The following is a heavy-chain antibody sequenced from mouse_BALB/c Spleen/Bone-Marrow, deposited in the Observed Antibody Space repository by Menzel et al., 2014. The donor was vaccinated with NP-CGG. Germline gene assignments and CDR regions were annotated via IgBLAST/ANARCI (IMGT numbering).Heavy chain of an antibody. D-gene: IGHD2-1*01. J-gene: IGHJ4*01. CDR2: IDPENGDT. CDR1: GFNIKDSY. Sequence: VQLQQSGAELVRSGASVKLSCTGSGFNIKDSYIHWVKQRPGQGLEWIGWIDPENGDTEYAPKFQGKATMTADTSTNTPYLQLSRLKSEDTAVYYCVPYGNYGWEYRGQGTSVTVSS. V-gene: IGHV14-4*02. CDR3: VPYGNYGWEY.